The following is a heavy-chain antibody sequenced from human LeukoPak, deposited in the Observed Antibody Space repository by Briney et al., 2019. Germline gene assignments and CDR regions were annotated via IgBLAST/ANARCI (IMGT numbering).Heavy chain of an antibody. CDR2: ISTSSSYI. J-gene: IGHJ4*02. D-gene: IGHD5-12*01. CDR1: GFTFSSYS. CDR3: AKSQGGLRFSFDY. V-gene: IGHV3-21*04. Sequence: PGGSLRLSCAASGFTFSSYSLNWVRQAPGKGLEWVSSISTSSSYIYYADSVKGRFTISRDNSKNTLYLQMNSLRAEDTAVYYCAKSQGGLRFSFDYWGQGTLVTVSS.